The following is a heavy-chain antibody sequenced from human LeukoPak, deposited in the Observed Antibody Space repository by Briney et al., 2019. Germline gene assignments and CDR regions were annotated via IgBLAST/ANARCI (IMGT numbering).Heavy chain of an antibody. CDR1: GYTFTIYA. D-gene: IGHD6-19*01. V-gene: IGHV7-4-1*02. J-gene: IGHJ4*02. CDR3: ASSSSGWPDYYFDY. Sequence: ASVTVSCTASGYTFTIYAMNWVRQAPGQGLEWMGWINTNTGNPTYAQGFTGRFVFSLDTSVSTAYLQISSLKAEDTAVSYCASSSSGWPDYYFDYWGQGTLVTVSS. CDR2: INTNTGNP.